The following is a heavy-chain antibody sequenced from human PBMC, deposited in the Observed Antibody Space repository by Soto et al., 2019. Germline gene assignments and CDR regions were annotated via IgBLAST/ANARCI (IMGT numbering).Heavy chain of an antibody. CDR2: IEPGESYT. V-gene: IGHV5-10-1*01. J-gene: IGHJ6*02. CDR3: ARHVVTYYGMDV. D-gene: IGHD3-16*02. Sequence: GESLKISCKAIGYSFTNYWISWVRQMPGKGLEWLGRIEPGESYTKYSPSFQDHVSISADKSISTAYLQWSSLKASDTATYYCARHVVTYYGMDVWGQGTTVTVSS. CDR1: GYSFTNYW.